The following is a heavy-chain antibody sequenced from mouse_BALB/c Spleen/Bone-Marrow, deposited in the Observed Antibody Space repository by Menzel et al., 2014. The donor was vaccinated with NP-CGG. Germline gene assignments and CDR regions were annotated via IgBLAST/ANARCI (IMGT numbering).Heavy chain of an antibody. V-gene: IGHV1-80*01. CDR1: GYAFSSYW. CDR3: ARWYRDPHFAMDY. CDR2: IYPGDGDT. Sequence: QVQLKQSGAELVRPGSSVKISCKASGYAFSSYWVNRVKQRPGQGLEWIGQIYPGDGDTNYNGNFKDKATLTVDRSSSTAFMQLSSLTSEDSAVYFCARWYRDPHFAMDYWGPGTSVTVSS. J-gene: IGHJ4*01. D-gene: IGHD2-14*01.